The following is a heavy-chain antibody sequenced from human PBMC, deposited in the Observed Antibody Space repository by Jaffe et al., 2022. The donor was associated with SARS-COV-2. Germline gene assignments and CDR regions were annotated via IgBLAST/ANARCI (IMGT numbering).Heavy chain of an antibody. J-gene: IGHJ6*03. CDR1: GDSFNTYA. D-gene: IGHD3-3*02. Sequence: QVQLEQSGAEVKKPDSSVRLSCGASGDSFNTYALNWVRQAPGQGLEWLGGIIPGFHVPSYSQKFQGRLTITADESSTTAYMELSRLTSNDTAVYFCARGGTYPHYYHFYMDVWGKGTTVTVSS. CDR2: IIPGFHVP. CDR3: ARGGTYPHYYHFYMDV. V-gene: IGHV1-69*01.